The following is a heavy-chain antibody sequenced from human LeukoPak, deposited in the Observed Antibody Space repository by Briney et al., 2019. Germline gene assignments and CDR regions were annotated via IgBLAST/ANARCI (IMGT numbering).Heavy chain of an antibody. J-gene: IGHJ4*02. CDR2: IYPGDCDT. D-gene: IGHD6-19*01. Sequence: GESLKISCKGSGYSLTGYWIGWVGQMPAKGLEWMGIIYPGDCDTRYSPSFQRQVTISADKSISTAYLQWSSLKASDTAMYYCARYTSGWPFDYWGQGTLVTVSS. CDR3: ARYTSGWPFDY. V-gene: IGHV5-51*01. CDR1: GYSLTGYW.